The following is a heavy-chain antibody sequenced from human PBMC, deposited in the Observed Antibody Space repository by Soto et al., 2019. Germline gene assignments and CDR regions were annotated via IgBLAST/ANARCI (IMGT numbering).Heavy chain of an antibody. V-gene: IGHV2-70*11. CDR3: ARIRFGSGSHPPFGMDV. Sequence: SGPTLVNPTQTLTLTCTFSGFSLSTSGMCVSWIRQPPGKALEWLARIDWDDDKYYSTSLKTRLTISKDTSKNQVVLTMTNMDPVDTATYYCARIRFGSGSHPPFGMDVWGQGTTVTVSS. D-gene: IGHD3-10*01. J-gene: IGHJ6*02. CDR2: IDWDDDK. CDR1: GFSLSTSGMC.